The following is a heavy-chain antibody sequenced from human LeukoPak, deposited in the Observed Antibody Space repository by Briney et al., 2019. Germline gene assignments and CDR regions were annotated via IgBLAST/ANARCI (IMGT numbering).Heavy chain of an antibody. CDR2: IYTSGST. Sequence: PSETLSLTCTVSGGSISRDYWSWIRQPAGKGLEWIGRIYTSGSTNYNPSLKSRVTMSVDASKNQFSLKLSSVTAADTAVYYCAGGRGGNQNFDYWGQGTLVTVSS. J-gene: IGHJ4*02. CDR1: GGSISRDY. V-gene: IGHV4-4*07. D-gene: IGHD2-15*01. CDR3: AGGRGGNQNFDY.